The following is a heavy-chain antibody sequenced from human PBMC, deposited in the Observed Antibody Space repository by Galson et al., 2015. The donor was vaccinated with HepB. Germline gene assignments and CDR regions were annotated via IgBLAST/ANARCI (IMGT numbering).Heavy chain of an antibody. J-gene: IGHJ4*02. D-gene: IGHD6-6*01. CDR1: GGTFSSYA. Sequence: SVKVSCKASGGTFSSYATSWVRQAPGQGLEWMGGIIPIFGTANYAQKFQGRVTITADESTSTAYMELSSLRSEDTAVYYCASRSGGSIAARSGDYWGQGTLVTVSS. CDR2: IIPIFGTA. V-gene: IGHV1-69*13. CDR3: ASRSGGSIAARSGDY.